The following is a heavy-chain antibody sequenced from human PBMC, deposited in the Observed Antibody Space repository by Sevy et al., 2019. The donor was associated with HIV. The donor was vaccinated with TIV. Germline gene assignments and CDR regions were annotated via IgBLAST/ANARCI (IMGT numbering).Heavy chain of an antibody. CDR3: AKKGDYYDSSGYYSWYYYYGMDV. D-gene: IGHD3-22*01. V-gene: IGHV3-23*01. CDR2: ISGSGGST. Sequence: GGSLRLSCAASGFTFSSYAMSWVRHAPGKGLEWVSAISGSGGSTYYADSVKGRFTISRDNSKNTLYLQMNSLRAEDTAVYYCAKKGDYYDSSGYYSWYYYYGMDVWGQGTTVTVSS. CDR1: GFTFSSYA. J-gene: IGHJ6*02.